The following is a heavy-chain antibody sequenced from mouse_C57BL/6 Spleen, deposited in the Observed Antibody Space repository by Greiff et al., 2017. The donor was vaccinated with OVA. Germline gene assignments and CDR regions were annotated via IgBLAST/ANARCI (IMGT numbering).Heavy chain of an antibody. CDR3: AYGSSPYYAMDY. Sequence: QVQLQQPGAELVKPGASVKLSCKASGYTFTSYWITWVQQRPGQGLEWIGDIYPGSGSTNYNEKFKSKATLTVDTSSSTAYMQLSSLTSEDSAVYYCAYGSSPYYAMDYWGQGTSVTVSS. CDR2: IYPGSGST. J-gene: IGHJ4*01. V-gene: IGHV1-55*01. D-gene: IGHD1-1*01. CDR1: GYTFTSYW.